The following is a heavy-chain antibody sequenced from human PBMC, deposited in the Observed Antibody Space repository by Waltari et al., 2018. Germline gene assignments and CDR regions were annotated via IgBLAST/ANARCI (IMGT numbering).Heavy chain of an antibody. Sequence: QVQLQESGPGLVKPSETLSLTCTVSGGSNSSYYWSWIRQPPGKGLEWIGYIYYSGSTNYTPSLKSRVTISVDTSKNQFSLKLSSVTAADTAVYYCASGYPDYGDYAGGWFDPWGQGTLVTVSS. J-gene: IGHJ5*02. CDR1: GGSNSSYY. V-gene: IGHV4-59*01. CDR2: IYYSGST. CDR3: ASGYPDYGDYAGGWFDP. D-gene: IGHD4-17*01.